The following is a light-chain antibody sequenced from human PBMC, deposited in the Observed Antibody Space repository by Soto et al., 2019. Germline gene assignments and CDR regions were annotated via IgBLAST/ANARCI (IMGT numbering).Light chain of an antibody. Sequence: QSALTQPASVSGSPGQSITISCTGTSSDVGGYNYVSWYQQHPGKAPKLMIYDVSNWPSGGYNRFCGSKSGNTASLTISVLEAEDEANYYCSSYTSNSTGEGFGGGTQVTVL. CDR1: SSDVGGYNY. CDR3: SSYTSNSTGEG. J-gene: IGLJ2*01. CDR2: DVS. V-gene: IGLV2-14*01.